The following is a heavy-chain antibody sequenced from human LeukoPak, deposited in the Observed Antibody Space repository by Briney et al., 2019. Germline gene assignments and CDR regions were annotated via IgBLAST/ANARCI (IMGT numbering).Heavy chain of an antibody. CDR2: IKTDGTEK. Sequence: PGGSLRLSCAASGFTFSGYWINWVRQAPGKGLEWLANIKTDGTEKNVVDSVRGRFTFSRDNAQNSAYLQMNSLRAEDTAIYYCGRGSGGFSGIDPWGQGTLVTVSS. CDR1: GFTFSGYW. D-gene: IGHD2-15*01. V-gene: IGHV3-7*01. CDR3: GRGSGGFSGIDP. J-gene: IGHJ5*02.